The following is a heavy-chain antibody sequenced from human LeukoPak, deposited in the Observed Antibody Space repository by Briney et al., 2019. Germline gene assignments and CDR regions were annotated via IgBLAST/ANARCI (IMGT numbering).Heavy chain of an antibody. CDR3: ATGRTTVSDY. J-gene: IGHJ4*02. CDR1: GYTFTNYD. Sequence: GASVTVSCKASGYTFTNYDINWVRQATGQGLEWMGWVSPNSGITVYAQSFQGRVTMTGNTSISTAYMELSSLTSEDTAVYYCATGRTTVSDYCGQGTLVTISS. V-gene: IGHV1-8*01. D-gene: IGHD2/OR15-2a*01. CDR2: VSPNSGIT.